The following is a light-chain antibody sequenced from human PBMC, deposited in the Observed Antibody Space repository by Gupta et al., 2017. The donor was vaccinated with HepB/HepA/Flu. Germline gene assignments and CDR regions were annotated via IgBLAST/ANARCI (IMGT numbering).Light chain of an antibody. J-gene: IGLJ2*01. CDR1: NSNIGARYD. CDR2: GDN. CDR3: QSYDSRLSVV. V-gene: IGLV1-40*01. Sequence: QSFLTQPPSVSGAPGQRVTIPCIGSNSNIGARYDVHWYQQLPGTAPKLLVYGDNYRPSGVPDRFSASRSGTSASLAITGLQAEDEADYYCQSYDSRLSVVFGGGTKLTVL.